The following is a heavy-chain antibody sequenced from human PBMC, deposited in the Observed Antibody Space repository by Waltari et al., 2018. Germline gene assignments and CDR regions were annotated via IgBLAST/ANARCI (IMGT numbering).Heavy chain of an antibody. D-gene: IGHD3-16*01. CDR3: ARDLGPYYFDY. J-gene: IGHJ4*02. CDR2: IIAIFCTA. Sequence: QVQLVQSGAEVKKPGSSVKVSCKASGGTFSSYAISWVRQAPGPGLEWMGGIIAIFCTANYAQKFQGRVTITADESTSTAYMELSSLRSEDTALYYCARDLGPYYFDYWGQGTLVTVSS. V-gene: IGHV1-69*12. CDR1: GGTFSSYA.